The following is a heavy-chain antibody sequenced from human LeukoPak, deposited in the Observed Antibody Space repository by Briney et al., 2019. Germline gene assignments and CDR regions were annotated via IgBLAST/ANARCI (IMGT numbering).Heavy chain of an antibody. V-gene: IGHV1-69*01. J-gene: IGHJ5*02. CDR3: ARDFRSSWLNWFDP. CDR2: IIPIFGTA. CDR1: VGTFSSYA. D-gene: IGHD6-13*01. Sequence: SVNVSCKASVGTFSSYAISWVRQAPGQGLEWMGGIIPIFGTANYAQKFQGRVTITADESTSTAYMELSSLRSEDTAVYYCARDFRSSWLNWFDPWGQGTLVTVSS.